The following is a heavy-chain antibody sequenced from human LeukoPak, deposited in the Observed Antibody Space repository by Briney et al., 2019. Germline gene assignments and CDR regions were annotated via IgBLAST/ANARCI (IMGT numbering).Heavy chain of an antibody. CDR3: ARGEEHGSGTVHFDY. Sequence: PSETLSLICAVSGDSISNSHWWSWVRQPPRKGLEWIGEIYHGGSTNFNPSLKSRVTISVDRSNNQFSLRLTSVTAADTAVYYCARGEEHGSGTVHFDYWGQGTLVTVSS. J-gene: IGHJ4*02. CDR2: IYHGGST. D-gene: IGHD3-10*01. V-gene: IGHV4-4*02. CDR1: GDSISNSHW.